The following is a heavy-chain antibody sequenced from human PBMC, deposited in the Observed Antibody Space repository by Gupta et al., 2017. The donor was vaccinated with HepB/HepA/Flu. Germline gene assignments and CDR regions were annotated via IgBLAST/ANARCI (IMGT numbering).Heavy chain of an antibody. D-gene: IGHD1-26*01. CDR1: GFPVDSTY. Sequence: EVQLVESGGGLVQPGGSLRLSCAASGFPVDSTYMTWVRQAPGKGLEWVSTLYTGGSTYYTDSVKGRFTISRNNNMVFLQMSSLRVEDTAVYYCAKTIMGITDAFDVWGQGTMVTVSS. J-gene: IGHJ3*01. CDR2: LYTGGST. CDR3: AKTIMGITDAFDV. V-gene: IGHV3-53*01.